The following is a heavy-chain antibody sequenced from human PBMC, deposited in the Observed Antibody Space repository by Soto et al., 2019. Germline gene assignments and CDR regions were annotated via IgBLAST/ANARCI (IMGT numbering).Heavy chain of an antibody. Sequence: QVQLVQSGAEVKKPGSSVKVSCKASGGTFSSYTISWVRQAPGQGLEWMGRIIPILGIANYAQKFQGRVTITADKSTSTAYMELSSLRSEDTAVYYCARDRGGSVVGATRIDYWGQGTLVTVSS. CDR2: IIPILGIA. CDR1: GGTFSSYT. J-gene: IGHJ4*02. V-gene: IGHV1-69*08. D-gene: IGHD1-26*01. CDR3: ARDRGGSVVGATRIDY.